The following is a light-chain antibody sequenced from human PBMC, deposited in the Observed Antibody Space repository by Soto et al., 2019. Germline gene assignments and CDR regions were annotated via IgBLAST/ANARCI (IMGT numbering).Light chain of an antibody. CDR1: QSISNW. CDR2: HAS. CDR3: QKYNGAFWT. J-gene: IGKJ1*01. Sequence: DIQMTQSPSTLPASVGDRVTITCRASQSISNWLAWYQQKPGTAPKVLIYHASNLQSGVPSRFSGSGSGTEFTLTISSLQPEDVATYYCQKYNGAFWTFGQGTKVDIK. V-gene: IGKV1-5*01.